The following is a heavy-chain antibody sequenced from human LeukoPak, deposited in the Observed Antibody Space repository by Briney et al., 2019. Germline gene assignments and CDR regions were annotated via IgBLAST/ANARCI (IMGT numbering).Heavy chain of an antibody. Sequence: GGSLRLSCAASGFTFSSYAMHWVRQAPGKGLEYVSAISSNGGSTYYANSMKGRFTISRDNSKNTLYLQMGSLRAEDMAVYYCARGGDYDILTGYYNPIPFDYWGQGTLVTVSS. J-gene: IGHJ4*02. CDR2: ISSNGGST. D-gene: IGHD3-9*01. V-gene: IGHV3-64*01. CDR3: ARGGDYDILTGYYNPIPFDY. CDR1: GFTFSSYA.